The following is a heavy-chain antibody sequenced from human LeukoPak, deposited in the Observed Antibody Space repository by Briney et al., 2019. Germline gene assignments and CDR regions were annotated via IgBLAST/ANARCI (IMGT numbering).Heavy chain of an antibody. V-gene: IGHV3-21*06. CDR3: VRAFGGYDTQRFYYKLDV. CDR1: GFAFSNYY. D-gene: IGHD5-12*01. J-gene: IGHJ6*03. CDR2: IHGSASYN. Sequence: AGGSLSLSCAASGFAFSNYYLSWVRQPPGKGLEWVSCIHGSASYNYYAYSAKGRFTVSRSGDKNSLYLEMSRRTVEDTDVSYCVRAFGGYDTQRFYYKLDVWGKGTTVTVSS.